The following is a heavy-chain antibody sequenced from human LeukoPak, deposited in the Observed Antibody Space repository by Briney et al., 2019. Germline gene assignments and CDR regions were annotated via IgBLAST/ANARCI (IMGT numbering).Heavy chain of an antibody. Sequence: GGSLRLSCAASGFTFSSYWMHWVRQAPGKGLVWVSRINSDGSSTSYADSVKGRFTISRDNAKNTLYLRMNSLRAEDTAVYYCARPNDFWSGSGWFDPWGQGTLVTVSS. CDR3: ARPNDFWSGSGWFDP. V-gene: IGHV3-74*01. J-gene: IGHJ5*02. CDR2: INSDGSST. CDR1: GFTFSSYW. D-gene: IGHD3-3*01.